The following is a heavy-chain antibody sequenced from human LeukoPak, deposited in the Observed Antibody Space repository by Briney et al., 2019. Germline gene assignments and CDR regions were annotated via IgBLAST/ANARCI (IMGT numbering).Heavy chain of an antibody. CDR2: TYYSGST. Sequence: PSETLSLTCTVSGGSISSSSYYWGWIRQPPGKGLEWIGSTYYSGSTYYNPSLKSRVTISVDTSKNQFSLKLSSVTAADTAVYYCATQKYTRNGYYYYYYMDVWGKGTTVTISS. V-gene: IGHV4-39*01. D-gene: IGHD2-2*01. CDR3: ATQKYTRNGYYYYYYMDV. CDR1: GGSISSSSYY. J-gene: IGHJ6*03.